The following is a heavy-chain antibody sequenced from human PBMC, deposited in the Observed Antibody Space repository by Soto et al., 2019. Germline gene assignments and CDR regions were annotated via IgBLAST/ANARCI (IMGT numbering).Heavy chain of an antibody. D-gene: IGHD3-16*01. CDR2: IKEDGSEI. CDR3: ARDIGFDYVN. J-gene: IGHJ4*02. V-gene: IGHV3-7*01. CDR1: VLNVMIYW. Sequence: QTGGALVVCCAVSVLNVMIYWMNWVRQAPGKGLELVASIKEDGSEIYYLQSVSGRFSISRDSAGNALHLTMNYLSAEDTGVYFCARDIGFDYVNWGQGTMVTVSS.